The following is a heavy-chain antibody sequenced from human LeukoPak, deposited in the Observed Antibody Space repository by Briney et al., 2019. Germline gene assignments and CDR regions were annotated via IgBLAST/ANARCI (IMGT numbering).Heavy chain of an antibody. CDR3: ALLGLN. D-gene: IGHD2-15*01. V-gene: IGHV3-23*01. J-gene: IGHJ4*02. Sequence: AGGSLRLSCVGSGFTFSSYAMSWVRQAPGKGLEWVSSIVCSGYTTYYADSVKGRFTISRDNSKNTVYLQMNSLRAEDTAVYYCALLGLNWGQGTLVTVSS. CDR2: IVCSGYTT. CDR1: GFTFSSYA.